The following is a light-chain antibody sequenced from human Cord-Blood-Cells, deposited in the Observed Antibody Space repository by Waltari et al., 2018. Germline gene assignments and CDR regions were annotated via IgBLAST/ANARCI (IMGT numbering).Light chain of an antibody. CDR2: EGS. J-gene: IGLJ1*01. CDR1: SSDVGSYNL. Sequence: QSALTQPASVSGSPGQSITISCTGTSSDVGSYNLVSWYQQHPGKAPKLMIYEGSKRPSVVSNRFSGSKSVNTASLTISGLQAEDEADYYCCSYAGSSTYVFGTGTKVTVL. V-gene: IGLV2-23*01. CDR3: CSYAGSSTYV.